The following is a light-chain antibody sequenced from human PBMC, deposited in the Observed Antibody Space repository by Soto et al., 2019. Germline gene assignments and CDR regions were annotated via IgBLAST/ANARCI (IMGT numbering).Light chain of an antibody. V-gene: IGKV3-11*01. CDR2: DAS. J-gene: IGKJ2*01. CDR1: QSVSSY. Sequence: EIVLTQSPATLSSSPGERATLSCRASQSVSSYLAWYQQNPGQAPRLLIYDASNRATGIPARFSGGGSGTDFTLTISSLEPEDFAVYYCQQRSNWPPDTFGQGNKLEIK. CDR3: QQRSNWPPDT.